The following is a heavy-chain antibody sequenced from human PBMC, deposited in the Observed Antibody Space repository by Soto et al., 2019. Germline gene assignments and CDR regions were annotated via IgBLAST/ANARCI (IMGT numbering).Heavy chain of an antibody. V-gene: IGHV4-34*01. J-gene: IGHJ6*02. CDR1: GGSFSGYY. CDR2: INHSGST. Sequence: SETLSLTCAVYGGSFSGYYWSWIRQPPGKGLEWIGEINHSGSTNYNPSLKSRVTISVDTSKNQFSLKLSAVTAADTAVYYCARGRRRSITMVRGARGPGYGMDVWGQGTTVTVSS. D-gene: IGHD3-10*01. CDR3: ARGRRRSITMVRGARGPGYGMDV.